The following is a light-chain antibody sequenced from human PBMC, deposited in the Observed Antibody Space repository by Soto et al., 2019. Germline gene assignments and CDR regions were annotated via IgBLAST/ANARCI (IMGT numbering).Light chain of an antibody. CDR1: QSINIY. CDR2: GAS. J-gene: IGKJ2*01. Sequence: IQMTQSPSSLSASVGDRVTVTCRASQSINIYLNWYQQKPGKAPTLLIYGASSLQSGVPSRFSGGGSRTDFTLTISSLQPEDFATTYCQQSYRSPYTFGQGTKLEIK. CDR3: QQSYRSPYT. V-gene: IGKV1-39*01.